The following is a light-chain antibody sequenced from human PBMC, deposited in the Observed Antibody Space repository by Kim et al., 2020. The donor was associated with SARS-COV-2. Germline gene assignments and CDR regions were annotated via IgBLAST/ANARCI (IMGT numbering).Light chain of an antibody. CDR3: QQYNYYPYT. Sequence: APVGDRATITGRASKGIIGGWAWNQRKQGKAPNLLIYAASSLESGVPSRFSGSRSGTEFTLTITSLQPDDFATYYCQQYNYYPYTFGQGTKLEI. V-gene: IGKV1-5*01. CDR1: KGIIGG. CDR2: AAS. J-gene: IGKJ2*01.